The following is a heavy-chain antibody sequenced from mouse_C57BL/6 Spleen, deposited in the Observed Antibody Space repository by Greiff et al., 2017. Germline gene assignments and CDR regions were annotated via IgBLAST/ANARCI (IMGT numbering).Heavy chain of an antibody. CDR3: ARDPDAYGSSYFDY. CDR1: GFTFSSYA. CDR2: ISDGGSST. J-gene: IGHJ2*01. V-gene: IGHV5-4*01. Sequence: EVQLVESGGGLVKPGGSLKLSCEASGFTFSSYAMSWVRQTPEKRLEGVATISDGGSSTYYPDNVKGRFTISRDNAKKNLYLQMSHLKSEDTAMYYCARDPDAYGSSYFDYWGQGTTLTVSS. D-gene: IGHD1-1*01.